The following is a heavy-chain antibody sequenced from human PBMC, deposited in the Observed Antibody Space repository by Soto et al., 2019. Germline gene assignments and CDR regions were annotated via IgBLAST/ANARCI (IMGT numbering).Heavy chain of an antibody. CDR3: AKGNSWSPALVLDI. V-gene: IGHV3-23*01. Sequence: GVSLRLSCAACGFTFSSYAMNGVRQAPGKGLEWVSAISGSGGSTYYADSVKGRFTISRDSSKNTLYLQMNSLRAEDTAVYYCAKGNSWSPALVLDIWGQGTMLTVSS. CDR1: GFTFSSYA. D-gene: IGHD1-7*01. CDR2: ISGSGGST. J-gene: IGHJ3*02.